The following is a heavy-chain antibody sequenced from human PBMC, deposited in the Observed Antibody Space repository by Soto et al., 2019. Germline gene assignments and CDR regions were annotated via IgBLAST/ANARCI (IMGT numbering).Heavy chain of an antibody. D-gene: IGHD5-12*01. CDR2: ISGRGDST. Sequence: GGSLRLSCAASGFTFSNYAVSWVRQAPGKGLEWVSSISGRGDSTYYAASVKGRSTISRDNSKKTLYLQLNSLRAEDTAIYYCAKDYNIVATALLDYWGQGALVTVSS. V-gene: IGHV3-23*01. CDR3: AKDYNIVATALLDY. CDR1: GFTFSNYA. J-gene: IGHJ4*02.